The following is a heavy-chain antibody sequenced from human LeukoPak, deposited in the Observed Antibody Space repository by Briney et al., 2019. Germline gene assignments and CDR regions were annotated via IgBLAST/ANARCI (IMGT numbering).Heavy chain of an antibody. V-gene: IGHV3-7*01. CDR1: GFTFSSYW. J-gene: IGHJ4*02. CDR2: IKQDGSEK. CDR3: ASGGYSSGWYYFDY. Sequence: GGSLRLSCAASGFTFSSYWMSWVRQAPGKGLEWVANIKQDGSEKYYVDSVKGRFTISRDNAKNSLYLEMNSLRAEDTAVYYCASGGYSSGWYYFDYWGQGTLVTVSS. D-gene: IGHD6-19*01.